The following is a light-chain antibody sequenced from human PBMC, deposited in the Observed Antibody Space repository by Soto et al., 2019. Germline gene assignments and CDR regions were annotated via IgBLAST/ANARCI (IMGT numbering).Light chain of an antibody. CDR3: QQYYSFPIT. J-gene: IGKJ5*01. Sequence: VIRMNQYTSLNCGSRKSGDTVGCLMSQGISSYLAWYQQKPGKAPELLIYAASTLQSGVPSRFSGSGSGTDFTLTISCLQSEDFATYYCQQYYSFPITFGQGTRLEIK. CDR1: QGISSY. CDR2: AAS. V-gene: IGKV1D-8*01.